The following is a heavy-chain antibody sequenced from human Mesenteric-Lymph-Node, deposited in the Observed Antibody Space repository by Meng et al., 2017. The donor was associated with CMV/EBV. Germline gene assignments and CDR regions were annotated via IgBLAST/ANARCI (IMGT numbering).Heavy chain of an antibody. CDR1: GFTFSSYT. CDR3: VRDQYCRSSSCQTSLYYYGMDV. D-gene: IGHD2-2*01. Sequence: LSLTGAASGFTFSSYTMHWVRQAPGKGLEWVSFIGTTSDTIYYADSVRGRFSTSRDNAPSSLYLQMNSLRPEDTAVYYCVRDQYCRSSSCQTSLYYYGMDVWGQGTTVTVSS. CDR2: IGTTSDTI. J-gene: IGHJ6*02. V-gene: IGHV3-48*04.